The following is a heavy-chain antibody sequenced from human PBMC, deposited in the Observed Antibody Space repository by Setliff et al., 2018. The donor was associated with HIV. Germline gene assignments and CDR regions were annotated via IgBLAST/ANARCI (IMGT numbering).Heavy chain of an antibody. D-gene: IGHD2-21*02. V-gene: IGHV4-39*01. Sequence: LSLTCNVSGGSIRSSSYYWGWIRQPPGKGLEWIGSIYYRGSTYYNPSLKSRVTISVDTSKNQFSLKLTSVTAADTAVYYCARQYGAVKSVVTVVAKYFPHWGQGTLVTVSS. CDR1: GGSIRSSSYY. J-gene: IGHJ1*01. CDR3: ARQYGAVKSVVTVVAKYFPH. CDR2: IYYRGST.